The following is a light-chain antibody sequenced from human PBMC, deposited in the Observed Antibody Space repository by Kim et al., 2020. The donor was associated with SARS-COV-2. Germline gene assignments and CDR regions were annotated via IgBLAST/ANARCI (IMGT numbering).Light chain of an antibody. CDR3: RQYDNYPLT. CDR1: QSISRW. CDR2: QAS. V-gene: IGKV1-5*03. Sequence: VGNTVPITCRPSQSISRWLAWYQQTAGKAPKLLIYQASILASGVPSRFSGGGSATEFSLTISSLQPDDFATYYGRQYDNYPLTFGGGTKVDIK. J-gene: IGKJ4*01.